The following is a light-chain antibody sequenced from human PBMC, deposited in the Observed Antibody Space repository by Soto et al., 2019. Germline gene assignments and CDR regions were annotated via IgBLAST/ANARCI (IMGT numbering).Light chain of an antibody. CDR3: QQYNNWPQIN. V-gene: IGKV3-11*01. Sequence: VLPPSRATGSLAPVERGTLCCMARESVTHYLAWYQKPPGQAPRLLVYDVSNRATGIPARFSGGGSGTDFTLTIRRLKSEDFAVYYCQQYNNWPQINFGKGKQLEIK. CDR1: ESVTHY. J-gene: IGKJ5*01. CDR2: DVS.